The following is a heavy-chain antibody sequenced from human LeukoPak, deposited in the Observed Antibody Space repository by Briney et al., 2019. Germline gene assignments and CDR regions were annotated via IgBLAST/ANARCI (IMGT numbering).Heavy chain of an antibody. D-gene: IGHD2-15*01. CDR3: VRPGQSNWWVYFNY. CDR2: IHTSGST. Sequence: SETLSLTCTVSGGSSSSYYWTWIRQPPGEGLEWIGYIHTSGSTNYTPTLKSRVTMSVDTSKNQFSLRLSSVTAADTAVYYCVRPGQSNWWVYFNYWGQGTLVTVSS. J-gene: IGHJ4*02. V-gene: IGHV4-4*09. CDR1: GGSSSSYY.